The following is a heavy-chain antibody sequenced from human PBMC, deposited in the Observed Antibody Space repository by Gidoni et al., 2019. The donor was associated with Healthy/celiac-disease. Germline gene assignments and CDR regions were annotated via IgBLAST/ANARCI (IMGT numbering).Heavy chain of an antibody. CDR2: IYYSGST. D-gene: IGHD5-12*01. J-gene: IGHJ4*02. CDR3: ARVMGYSGYDYFPDY. Sequence: QVQLQASGPGLVKPSETLSLTCTVSGGSISSYYWSWIRQPPGKGLEWIGYIYYSGSTNYNPSLKSRVTISVDTSKNQFSLKLSSVTAADTAVYYCARVMGYSGYDYFPDYWGQGTLVTVSS. CDR1: GGSISSYY. V-gene: IGHV4-59*01.